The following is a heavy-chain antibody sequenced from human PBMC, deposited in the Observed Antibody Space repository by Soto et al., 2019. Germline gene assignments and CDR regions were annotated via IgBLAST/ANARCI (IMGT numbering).Heavy chain of an antibody. CDR3: ARELFPSGLNY. CDR2: IWYDGSNK. J-gene: IGHJ4*02. D-gene: IGHD2-21*01. CDR1: GFTFSSYG. V-gene: IGHV3-33*08. Sequence: GGSLRLSCAASGFTFSSYGMHWVRQAPGKGLEWVAVIWYDGSNKYYADSVKGRFTISRDNSKNTLYLQMNSLRAEDTAVYYCARELFPSGLNYWGQGTLVTVSS.